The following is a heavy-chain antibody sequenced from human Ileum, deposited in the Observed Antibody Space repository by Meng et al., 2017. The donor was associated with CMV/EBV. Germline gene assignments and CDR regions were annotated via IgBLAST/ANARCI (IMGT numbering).Heavy chain of an antibody. J-gene: IGHJ4*02. Sequence: CAASGFTFINARMNWVRQAPGKGLEWVGRIERKADGETTDYAAPVKGRFTISRDDSKNTLYLQMNNLKTEDTAVYYCLDTALSKSWDYWGQGTLVTVSS. CDR3: LDTALSKSWDY. V-gene: IGHV3-15*04. CDR2: IERKADGETT. D-gene: IGHD5-18*01. CDR1: GFTFINAR.